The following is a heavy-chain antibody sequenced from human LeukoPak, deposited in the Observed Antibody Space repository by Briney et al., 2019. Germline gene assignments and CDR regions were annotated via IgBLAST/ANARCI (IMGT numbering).Heavy chain of an antibody. V-gene: IGHV4-30-4*01. CDR1: GGSISSGDYY. CDR3: ARDRIAAGGFDY. CDR2: IYYSGST. Sequence: PSQTLSLTCTVSGGSISSGDYYWSWIRQPPGKGLEWIGYIYYSGSTYYNPSLKSRVTISVDTSKNQFSLKLSSVTAADTAVYYCARDRIAAGGFDYWGQGTLGTVSS. J-gene: IGHJ4*02. D-gene: IGHD6-13*01.